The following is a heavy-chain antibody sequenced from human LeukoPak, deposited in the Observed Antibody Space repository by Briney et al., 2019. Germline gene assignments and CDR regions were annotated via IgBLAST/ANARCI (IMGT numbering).Heavy chain of an antibody. CDR2: ISGSGGRT. CDR1: GFTFSSYA. Sequence: GGSLRLSCAASGFTFSSYAMSWVRQAPEKGLEWVSTISGSGGRTYYADSVKGRFTISRDNSKKTLYLQMNILRAEDTAAYYCAKLGGNVAFWGQGTLVTVSS. V-gene: IGHV3-23*01. J-gene: IGHJ4*02. D-gene: IGHD4-23*01. CDR3: AKLGGNVAF.